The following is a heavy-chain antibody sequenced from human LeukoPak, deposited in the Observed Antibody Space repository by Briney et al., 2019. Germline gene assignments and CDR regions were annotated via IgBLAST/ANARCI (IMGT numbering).Heavy chain of an antibody. CDR1: GGSFSGYY. CDR2: INHSGST. Sequence: SETLSLTCAVYGGSFSGYYWSWIRQPPGKGLEWIGEINHSGSTNYNPSLKSRVTISVDTSKNQFSLKLSSVTAADTAVYYCARDTRSYDTSGYYYFDYWGQGALVTVSS. CDR3: ARDTRSYDTSGYYYFDY. J-gene: IGHJ4*02. V-gene: IGHV4-34*01. D-gene: IGHD3-22*01.